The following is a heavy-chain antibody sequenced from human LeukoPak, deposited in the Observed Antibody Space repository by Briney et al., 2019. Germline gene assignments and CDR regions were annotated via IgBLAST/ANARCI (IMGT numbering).Heavy chain of an antibody. V-gene: IGHV4-34*01. Sequence: PSEALSLTCAVYGGSFSGYYWSWIRQPPGKGLEWVGEINHSGSTNYHPSLKSAVIISVDTSKNQFSLKLSSVTAADTAVYYCARGLSWCYAFDIWGQGTMVTVSS. CDR1: GGSFSGYY. CDR2: INHSGST. D-gene: IGHD4/OR15-4a*01. CDR3: ARGLSWCYAFDI. J-gene: IGHJ3*02.